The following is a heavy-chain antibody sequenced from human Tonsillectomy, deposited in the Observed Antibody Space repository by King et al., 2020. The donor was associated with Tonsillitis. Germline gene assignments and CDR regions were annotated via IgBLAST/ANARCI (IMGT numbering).Heavy chain of an antibody. CDR1: GFTFSSYG. Sequence: QLVQSGGGVVQPGRSLRLSCAASGFTFSSYGMHWVRQAPGKGLEWVAGISYDGSNKYYADSLKGRFTISRDNSKNTLYLQMNSLRAEDTAVYYCAKDNDFNYWGQGTLVTVSS. J-gene: IGHJ4*02. D-gene: IGHD3-3*01. V-gene: IGHV3-30*18. CDR3: AKDNDFNY. CDR2: ISYDGSNK.